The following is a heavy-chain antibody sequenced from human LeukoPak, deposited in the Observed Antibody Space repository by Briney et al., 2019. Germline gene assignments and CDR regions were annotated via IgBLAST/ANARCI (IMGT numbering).Heavy chain of an antibody. V-gene: IGHV3-30*04. CDR2: ISYDGSNK. J-gene: IGHJ4*02. CDR3: ARDPSLTYYYDSSGYYSDY. CDR1: GFTFSSYA. Sequence: QPGGSLRLSCAASGFTFSSYAMHWVRQAPGKGLEWVAVISYDGSNKYYADSVKGRFTTSRDNSKNTLYLQMNSLRAEDTAVYYCARDPSLTYYYDSSGYYSDYWGQGTLVTVSS. D-gene: IGHD3-22*01.